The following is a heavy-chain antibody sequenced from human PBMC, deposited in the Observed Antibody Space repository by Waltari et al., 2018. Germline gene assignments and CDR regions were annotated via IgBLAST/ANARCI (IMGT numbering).Heavy chain of an antibody. V-gene: IGHV4-59*01. J-gene: IGHJ4*02. Sequence: QVQLQESGPGLVKPSETLSLTCTVSGGSISSYYWSWIRQPPGKGLVWIVYIYSSGSTKYNPSLKSRVTISVDTSKNQFALKLGSVTAADTAVYYCAREGFGLLDYWGQGTLVTVSS. D-gene: IGHD3-10*01. CDR1: GGSISSYY. CDR2: IYSSGST. CDR3: AREGFGLLDY.